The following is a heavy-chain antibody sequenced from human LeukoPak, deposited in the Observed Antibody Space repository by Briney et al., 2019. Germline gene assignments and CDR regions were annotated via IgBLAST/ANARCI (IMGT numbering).Heavy chain of an antibody. CDR2: ISVSGGST. CDR3: AKNRHRLPSDY. Sequence: GGSLRLSCAASGFTFSSYAMSWVRQAPGKGLEWVSAISVSGGSTCYADSVKGRFTISRDNSKNTLYLQMDSLRADDTAVYYCAKNRHRLPSDYWGQGTLVTVSS. CDR1: GFTFSSYA. V-gene: IGHV3-23*01. D-gene: IGHD2-2*01. J-gene: IGHJ4*02.